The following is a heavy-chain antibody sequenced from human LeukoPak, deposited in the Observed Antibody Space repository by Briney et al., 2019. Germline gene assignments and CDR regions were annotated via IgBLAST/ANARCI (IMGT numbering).Heavy chain of an antibody. CDR2: IYYSGST. CDR3: ARVMVRGITYYYYMDV. Sequence: PSETLSLTCTVSGGSISSYYWSWIRQPPGKGLEWIGYIYYSGSTNYNPSLKSRVIISVDTSKNQFSLKLSSVTAADTAVYYCARVMVRGITYYYYMDVWGKGTTVTISS. CDR1: GGSISSYY. D-gene: IGHD3-10*01. V-gene: IGHV4-59*01. J-gene: IGHJ6*03.